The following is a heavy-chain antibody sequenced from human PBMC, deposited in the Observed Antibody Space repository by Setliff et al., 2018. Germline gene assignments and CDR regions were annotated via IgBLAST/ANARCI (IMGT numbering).Heavy chain of an antibody. V-gene: IGHV3-23*01. J-gene: IGHJ4*02. CDR2: ISGSAQTT. D-gene: IGHD6-13*01. CDR3: EGGGGYSSSWAGGDYLDY. Sequence: PGGSLRLSCAASGFTFSSFAMSWVRQGPGKGLEWVSGISGSAQTTDYADSVKGRFTLSRADSKNTLYLQMNSRGAGDTGVYYCEGGGGYSSSWAGGDYLDYWGQGTLVTVSS. CDR1: GFTFSSFA.